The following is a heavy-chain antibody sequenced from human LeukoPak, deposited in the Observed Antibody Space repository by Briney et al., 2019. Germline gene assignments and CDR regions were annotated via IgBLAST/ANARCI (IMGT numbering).Heavy chain of an antibody. D-gene: IGHD3-22*01. CDR3: ARVRWDYYDSSGSINDAFDI. CDR2: IYYSGST. V-gene: IGHV4-59*01. Sequence: PSETLSLTCTVSGGSISSYYWSWIRQPPGKGLEWIGYIYYSGSTNYNPSLKSRVTISVDTSKNQFSLKLSSVTAADTAVYYCARVRWDYYDSSGSINDAFDIWGQGTMVTVSS. CDR1: GGSISSYY. J-gene: IGHJ3*02.